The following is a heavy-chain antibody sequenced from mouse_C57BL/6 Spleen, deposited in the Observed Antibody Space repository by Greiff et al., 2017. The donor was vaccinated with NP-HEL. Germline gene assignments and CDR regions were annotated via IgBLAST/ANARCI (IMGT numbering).Heavy chain of an antibody. D-gene: IGHD2-1*01. CDR1: GFNIKNTC. CDR2: IEPANGTT. V-gene: IGHV14-3*01. Sequence: EVQLQQSVAELVRPGASVKLSCTASGFNIKNTCIHWVKQRPEQGLEWIGRIEPANGTTKYDPKFQGKATITADTSSNTAYLQLSSLTSEDTAIYYCAPIDYGIPGAMDYWGQGTSVTVSS. J-gene: IGHJ4*01. CDR3: APIDYGIPGAMDY.